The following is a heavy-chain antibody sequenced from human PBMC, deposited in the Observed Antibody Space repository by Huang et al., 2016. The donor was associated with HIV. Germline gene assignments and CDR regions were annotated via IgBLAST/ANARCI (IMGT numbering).Heavy chain of an antibody. Sequence: QLQLQESGPGQVKPSETLSLTCTVSGDFFSRTNYYWGWFRPSPGKGLEWVGSVYQSGSTNYTPSLKSRVTLSVDTSRNQFSLRLNSVTAADTAVYYCASQHIGAAATWFWGRGTQVAVSS. CDR1: GDFFSRTNYY. CDR3: ASQHIGAAATWF. J-gene: IGHJ4*02. CDR2: VYQSGST. V-gene: IGHV4-39*01. D-gene: IGHD6-13*01.